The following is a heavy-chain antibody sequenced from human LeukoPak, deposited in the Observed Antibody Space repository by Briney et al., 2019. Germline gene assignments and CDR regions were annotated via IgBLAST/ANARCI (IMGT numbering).Heavy chain of an antibody. CDR1: GGSISSYY. CDR2: IYYSGST. Sequence: TSETLSLTCTVPGGSISSYYWSWIRQPPGKGLEWIGYIYYSGSTNYNPSLKSRVTISVDTSKNQFSLKLSSVTAADTAVYYCARDTPVWGSYRRVYFDYWGQGTLVTVSS. D-gene: IGHD3-16*02. J-gene: IGHJ4*02. V-gene: IGHV4-59*01. CDR3: ARDTPVWGSYRRVYFDY.